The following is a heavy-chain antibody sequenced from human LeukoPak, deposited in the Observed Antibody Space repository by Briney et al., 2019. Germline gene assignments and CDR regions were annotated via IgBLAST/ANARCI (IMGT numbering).Heavy chain of an antibody. CDR1: GGSISSGGYY. J-gene: IGHJ5*02. D-gene: IGHD2-21*02. V-gene: IGHV4-31*03. CDR3: ASTPHCGGDCYSCGWFDP. CDR2: IYYSGST. Sequence: SQTLSLTCTVSGGSISSGGYYWSWIRQHPGKGLEWIGYIYYSGSTYYNPSLKSRVTISVDTSKNQFSLKLSSVTAADTAVYYCASTPHCGGDCYSCGWFDPWGQGTLVTVSS.